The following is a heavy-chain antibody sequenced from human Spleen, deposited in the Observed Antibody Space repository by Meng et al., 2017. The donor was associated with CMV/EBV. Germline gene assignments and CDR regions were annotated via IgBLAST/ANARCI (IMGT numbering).Heavy chain of an antibody. CDR3: ARAWDDIVVVPAAIPGYWYFDL. CDR1: GYTFTDYY. Sequence: ASVKVSCKASGYTFTDYYMHWVRQAPGQGLEWMGWINPNGGGTNYAQKFQGRVTMTRDTSISTAYMELSSLRYDDTAVYYCARAWDDIVVVPAAIPGYWYFDLWGRGTLVTVSS. J-gene: IGHJ2*01. V-gene: IGHV1-2*02. CDR2: INPNGGGT. D-gene: IGHD2-2*01.